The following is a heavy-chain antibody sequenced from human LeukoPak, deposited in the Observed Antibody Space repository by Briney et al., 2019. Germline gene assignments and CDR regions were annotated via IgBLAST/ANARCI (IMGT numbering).Heavy chain of an antibody. Sequence: EASVKVSCKASGGTFSSYAISWVRQAPGQGLEWMGGIIPIFGTANYAQKFQGRVTITTDESTSTAYMELSSLRSEDTAVYYCARGGVAAAEIDSAFDIWGQGTMVTVSS. CDR3: ARGGVAAAEIDSAFDI. J-gene: IGHJ3*02. CDR2: IIPIFGTA. CDR1: GGTFSSYA. D-gene: IGHD6-13*01. V-gene: IGHV1-69*05.